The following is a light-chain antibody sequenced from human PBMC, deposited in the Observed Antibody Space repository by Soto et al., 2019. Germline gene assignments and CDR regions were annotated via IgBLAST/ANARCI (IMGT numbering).Light chain of an antibody. J-gene: IGKJ4*01. CDR1: QSVSSY. Sequence: EIVLTQSTATLSLSPGERATLSCRASQSVSSYLAWYQQKPGQAPRLLIYDASNRATGVPARFSGSGSGTAFTLTIGSLEPEDLAVYYCQQRCNWPLTFGGGTKVEIK. CDR2: DAS. V-gene: IGKV3-11*01. CDR3: QQRCNWPLT.